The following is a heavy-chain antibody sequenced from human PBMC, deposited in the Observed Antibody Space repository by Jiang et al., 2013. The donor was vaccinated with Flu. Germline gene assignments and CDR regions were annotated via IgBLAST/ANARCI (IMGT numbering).Heavy chain of an antibody. D-gene: IGHD3-3*01. J-gene: IGHJ6*02. CDR3: AKEVPNWSGYAANYYGMDV. CDR1: GFTFSSYG. CDR2: IRYDGSNK. V-gene: IGHV3-30*02. Sequence: QLLESGGGVVQPGGSLRLSCAASGFTFSSYGMHWVRQAPGKGLEWVAFIRYDGSNKYYADSVKGRFTISRDNSKNTLYLQMNSLRAEDTAVYYCAKEVPNWSGYAANYYGMDVWGQGTAVTVSS.